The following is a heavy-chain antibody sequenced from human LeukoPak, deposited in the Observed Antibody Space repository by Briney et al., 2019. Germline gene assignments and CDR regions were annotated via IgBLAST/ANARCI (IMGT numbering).Heavy chain of an antibody. CDR1: GFTFGSSG. D-gene: IGHD6-13*01. J-gene: IGHJ4*02. CDR2: IRIDGTNK. V-gene: IGHV3-30*02. CDR3: ASRIATSFDY. Sequence: PGGSLRLSCAASGFTFGSSGMHWVRQAPGKGLEWVAYIRIDGTNKYYADSVKGRSTISRDDSKNTLYLHMNSLRAEDTAVYYCASRIATSFDYWGPGTLVTVSS.